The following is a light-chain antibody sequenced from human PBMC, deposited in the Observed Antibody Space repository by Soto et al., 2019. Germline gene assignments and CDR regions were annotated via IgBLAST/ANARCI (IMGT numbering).Light chain of an antibody. CDR3: QQYNNWTWT. J-gene: IGKJ1*01. V-gene: IGKV3-15*01. Sequence: IVMTQFPASLSLSAGEGATLSCRASQSVRSNLGWYQQKHGQAPSLLIYGASTRATGIPDRFSGSVSGTDGTLTISSLKPEDGTVYYGQQYNNWTWTFGQGTKVDNK. CDR2: GAS. CDR1: QSVRSN.